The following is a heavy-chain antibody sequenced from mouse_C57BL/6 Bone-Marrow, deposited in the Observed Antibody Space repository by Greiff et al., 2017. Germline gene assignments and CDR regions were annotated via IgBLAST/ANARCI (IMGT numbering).Heavy chain of an antibody. Sequence: VQLQQSGAELVRPGASVKLSCTASGFYIKDDYIHWVKQRPEKGLEWIGWIDPEIGDTEYASQLPGKATITSDTSTNTAYLQLTSLTSEDTAVYYCSSFGGNYFDFWGQGTPLTVAS. D-gene: IGHD1-1*02. CDR3: SSFGGNYFDF. V-gene: IGHV14-4*01. CDR1: GFYIKDDY. CDR2: IDPEIGDT. J-gene: IGHJ2*01.